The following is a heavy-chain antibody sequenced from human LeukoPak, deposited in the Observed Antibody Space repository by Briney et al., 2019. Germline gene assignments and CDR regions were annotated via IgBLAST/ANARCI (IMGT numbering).Heavy chain of an antibody. CDR2: IYYSGST. J-gene: IGHJ4*02. V-gene: IGHV4-59*01. CDR3: ARHRVAGYYYDSSGYSGVVVGDVGFDY. Sequence: PSETLSLTCTVSGGSISSYYCNWIRQPPGKGLEWIGSIYYSGSTNYNPSLKSRVIMALDTSKNQFSLRLSSVTAADTAVYYCARHRVAGYYYDSSGYSGVVVGDVGFDYWGQGTLVTVSS. CDR1: GGSISSYY. D-gene: IGHD3-22*01.